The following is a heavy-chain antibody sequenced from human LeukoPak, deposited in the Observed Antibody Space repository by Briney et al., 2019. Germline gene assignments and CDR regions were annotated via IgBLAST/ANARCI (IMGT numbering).Heavy chain of an antibody. Sequence: PSETLSLTRTVSGGSLSSYYWSWIRQPAGKGLEWIGRIYTSGSTNYNPSLKSRVTMSVDTSKNQVSLRLSSVTAADTAVYYCARHGTISSESYFDYWGQGALVTVSS. D-gene: IGHD1-14*01. CDR1: GGSLSSYY. CDR2: IYTSGST. J-gene: IGHJ4*02. V-gene: IGHV4-4*07. CDR3: ARHGTISSESYFDY.